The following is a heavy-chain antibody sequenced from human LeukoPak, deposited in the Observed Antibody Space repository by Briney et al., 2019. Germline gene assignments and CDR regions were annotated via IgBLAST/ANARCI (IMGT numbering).Heavy chain of an antibody. V-gene: IGHV4-39*07. D-gene: IGHD5-12*01. CDR1: GGSISSSSYY. J-gene: IGHJ4*02. CDR2: INHSGST. CDR3: ASKASRYAFYFDY. Sequence: PSETLSLTCTVSGGSISSSSYYWGWIRQPPGKGLEWIGEINHSGSTNYNPSLKSRVTISVDTSKNQFSLKLSSVTAADTAVYYCASKASRYAFYFDYWGQGTLVTVSS.